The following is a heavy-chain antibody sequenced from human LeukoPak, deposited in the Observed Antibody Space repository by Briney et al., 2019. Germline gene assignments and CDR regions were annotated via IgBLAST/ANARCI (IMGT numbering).Heavy chain of an antibody. J-gene: IGHJ4*02. V-gene: IGHV4-38-2*01. Sequence: PSETLSLTCAVSGYSLSSGYHWAWIRQPPGKGLEWIGTVDHSGSAYYKPSLKSQVAISLDKANDQSALRLPSFTAAGTAVYYCARFGLGFTKGDHWGQGTLVTVSS. D-gene: IGHD3-16*01. CDR1: GYSLSSGYH. CDR2: VDHSGSA. CDR3: ARFGLGFTKGDH.